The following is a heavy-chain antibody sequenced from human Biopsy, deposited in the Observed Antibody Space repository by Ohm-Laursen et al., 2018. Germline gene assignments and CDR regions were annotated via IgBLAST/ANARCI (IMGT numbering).Heavy chain of an antibody. CDR2: FYHSGST. J-gene: IGHJ6*02. V-gene: IGHV4-38-2*01. D-gene: IGHD5-24*01. CDR1: GYSISSGYN. CDR3: ARVMTTIGYYYAMDV. Sequence: SDTLSLTCAVSGYSISSGYNWGWIRQPPGKGLEWIGSFYHSGSTYYNPSLQRRVTISVDTSKSQFSLKLTSVTAADTAVYYCARVMTTIGYYYAMDVWGQGTTVTVSS.